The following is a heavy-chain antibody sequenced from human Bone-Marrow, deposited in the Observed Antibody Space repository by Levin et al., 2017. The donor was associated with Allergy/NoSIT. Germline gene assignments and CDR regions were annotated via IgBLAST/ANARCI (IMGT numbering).Heavy chain of an antibody. J-gene: IGHJ4*02. D-gene: IGHD3-22*01. CDR3: ARGSTFYDSSGSLDL. CDR1: GFTFSDYY. V-gene: IGHV3-11*01. CDR2: ITVGGST. Sequence: GESLKISCAASGFTFSDYYMIWIRQSPGKGLDWISYITVGGSTSYADSVKGRFTISRDDAKSSVYLQMSGLRVEDTAVYYCARGSTFYDSSGSLDLWGQGTLVSVSS.